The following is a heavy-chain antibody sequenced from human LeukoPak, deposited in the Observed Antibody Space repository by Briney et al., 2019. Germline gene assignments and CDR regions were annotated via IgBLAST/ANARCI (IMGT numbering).Heavy chain of an antibody. CDR3: ARDPSGP. D-gene: IGHD6-25*01. V-gene: IGHV4-39*02. CDR1: GGSISSSNYY. CDR2: IYYSGST. Sequence: PSGTLSLTCTVSGGSISSSNYYWGWIRQPPGKGLEWIGSIYYSGSTYYNPSLKSRVTISVDTSKNQFSLKLSSVTAADTAVYYCARDPSGPWGQGTLVTVSS. J-gene: IGHJ5*02.